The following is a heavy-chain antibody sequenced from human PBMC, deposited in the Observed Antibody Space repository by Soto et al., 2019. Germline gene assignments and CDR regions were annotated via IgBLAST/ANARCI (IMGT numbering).Heavy chain of an antibody. D-gene: IGHD3-10*01. CDR1: GYTFTSYG. V-gene: IGHV1-18*01. J-gene: IGHJ5*02. CDR2: ISAYNGNT. Sequence: ASVKVSCKASGYTFTSYGISWVRQAPGQGLEWMGWISAYNGNTSYAQKLQGRVTMTTDTSTSTAYMELRSLRSVDTAVYYCARSKVLHWFDPWGQGTLVTVSS. CDR3: ARSKVLHWFDP.